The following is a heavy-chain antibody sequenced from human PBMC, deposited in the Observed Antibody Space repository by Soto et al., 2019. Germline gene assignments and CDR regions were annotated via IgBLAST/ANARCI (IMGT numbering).Heavy chain of an antibody. V-gene: IGHV5-51*01. J-gene: IGHJ6*02. CDR2: IYPGDSDT. CDR1: GYTFTNYW. CDR3: AASIFYYGMDV. Sequence: AGASLKISCKGSGYTFTNYWIGWVRQMPGKGLEWMGIIYPGDSDTKYNPSFQGQVTISADKSITTTYLRWTSLKASDTAIYYCAASIFYYGMDVWGQGTTVTVSS.